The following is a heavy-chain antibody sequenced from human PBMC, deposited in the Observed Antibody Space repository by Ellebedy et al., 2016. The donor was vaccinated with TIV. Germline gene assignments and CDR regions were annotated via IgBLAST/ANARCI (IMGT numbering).Heavy chain of an antibody. CDR3: ASLSRDGSGSYSY. Sequence: AASVKVSCKASGYTFTGYYMHWVRQAPGQGLEWMGWINPNSGGTNYAQKFQGRVTMTRDTSISTAYMELSRLRSDDTAVYYCASLSRDGSGSYSYWGQGTLVTVSS. CDR2: INPNSGGT. CDR1: GYTFTGYY. V-gene: IGHV1-2*02. D-gene: IGHD3-10*01. J-gene: IGHJ4*02.